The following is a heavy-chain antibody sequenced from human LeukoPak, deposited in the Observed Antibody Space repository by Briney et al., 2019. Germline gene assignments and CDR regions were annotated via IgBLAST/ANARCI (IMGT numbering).Heavy chain of an antibody. Sequence: GGSLRLSCAASGFTFSSYSMNWVRQAPGKGLEWVSYISSSSSTIYYADSVKGRFTISRDNAKNSLYLQMNSLRDEDTAVYYCARDLEYSSSWYYYYYYGMEVWGQGTTVTVSS. V-gene: IGHV3-48*02. CDR3: ARDLEYSSSWYYYYYYGMEV. CDR2: ISSSSSTI. D-gene: IGHD6-13*01. CDR1: GFTFSSYS. J-gene: IGHJ6*02.